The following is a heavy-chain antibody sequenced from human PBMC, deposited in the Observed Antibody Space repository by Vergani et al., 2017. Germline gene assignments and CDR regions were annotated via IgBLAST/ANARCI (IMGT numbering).Heavy chain of an antibody. J-gene: IGHJ3*02. D-gene: IGHD6-19*01. CDR3: AKVGRSEVAGTFGAFDI. Sequence: EVQLLESGGDLVQPGGSLRLSCAASGFTFIMHAMSWVRQAPGKGLEWVSTLSASDRRTHYADFVKGRCTISRDISKNTLFLHMNSLRPEVTAVYYCAKVGRSEVAGTFGAFDIWGQGTIVTVSS. CDR1: GFTFIMHA. V-gene: IGHV3-23*01. CDR2: LSASDRRT.